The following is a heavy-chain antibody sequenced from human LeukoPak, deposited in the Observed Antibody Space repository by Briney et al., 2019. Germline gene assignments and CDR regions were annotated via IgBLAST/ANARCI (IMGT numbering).Heavy chain of an antibody. Sequence: PGGSPRLSCTVSGFTVSSNSMSWVRQAPGKGLEWVSFIYSDNTHYSDSVKGRFTISRDNSKNTLYLQMNSLRAEDTAVYYCVSGRDGYKQYYFDYWGQGTLVTVSS. D-gene: IGHD5-24*01. V-gene: IGHV3-53*01. J-gene: IGHJ4*02. CDR2: IYSDNT. CDR1: GFTVSSNS. CDR3: VSGRDGYKQYYFDY.